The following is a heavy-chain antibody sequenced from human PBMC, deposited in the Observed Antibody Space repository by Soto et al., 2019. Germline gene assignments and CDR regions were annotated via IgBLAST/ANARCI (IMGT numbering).Heavy chain of an antibody. J-gene: IGHJ4*02. CDR3: ARLQNDFWSGYYIDY. CDR1: GGSISSSSYY. CDR2: IYYSEST. D-gene: IGHD3-3*01. Sequence: SETLSLTCTVSGGSISSSSYYWGWIRQPPGKGLEWIGSIYYSESTYYNPSLKSRVTISVDTSKNQFSLKLSSVTAADTAVYYCARLQNDFWSGYYIDYWGQGTLVTVSS. V-gene: IGHV4-39*01.